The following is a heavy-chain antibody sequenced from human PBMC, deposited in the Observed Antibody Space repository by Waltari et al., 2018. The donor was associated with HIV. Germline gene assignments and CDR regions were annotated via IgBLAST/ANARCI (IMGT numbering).Heavy chain of an antibody. CDR2: ISAGGFDT. CDR3: AKDRDHCGGDYYTARLFDP. J-gene: IGHJ5*02. Sequence: GSLRLSCAASGFSFHNFAMNWVRQSPGKGLEWVSSISAGGFDTYYTDSVKGRFTISRDNSKNTLYLQLNNLRADDTAVYYCAKDRDHCGGDYYTARLFDPWGQGTLVTVSS. D-gene: IGHD2-21*02. V-gene: IGHV3-23*01. CDR1: GFSFHNFA.